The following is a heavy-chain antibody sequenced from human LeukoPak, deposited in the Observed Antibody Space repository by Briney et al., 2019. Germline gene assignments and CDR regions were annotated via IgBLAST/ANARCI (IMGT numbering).Heavy chain of an antibody. D-gene: IGHD6-6*01. CDR3: ARQRIAARPDYFDY. Sequence: PSETLSLTXTVSGGSISSSSYYWGWIRQPPGNGLEWIRSIYYSGSTYYNPSLKSRVTISVDTSKNQFSLKLSSVTAADTAVYYCARQRIAARPDYFDYWGQGTLVTVSS. J-gene: IGHJ4*02. CDR2: IYYSGST. CDR1: GGSISSSSYY. V-gene: IGHV4-39*01.